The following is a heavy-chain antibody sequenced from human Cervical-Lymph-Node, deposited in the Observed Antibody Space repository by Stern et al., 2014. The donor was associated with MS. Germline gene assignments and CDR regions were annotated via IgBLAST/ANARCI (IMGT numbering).Heavy chain of an antibody. CDR1: GYTFTSYG. J-gene: IGHJ4*02. Sequence: QVQLVQSGAEVKKPAASVKVSCKASGYTFTSYGISWVRQAPGQGLEWMGWISAYNGNTNYAQKLQGRVTMTTDTSTSTAYIELRSLRSDDTAVYYCARDSGYSSSWCPWYFDYWGQGTLVTVSS. D-gene: IGHD6-13*01. CDR2: ISAYNGNT. V-gene: IGHV1-18*01. CDR3: ARDSGYSSSWCPWYFDY.